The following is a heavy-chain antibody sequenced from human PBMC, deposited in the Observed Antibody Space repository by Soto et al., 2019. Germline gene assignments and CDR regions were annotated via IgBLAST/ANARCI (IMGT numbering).Heavy chain of an antibody. CDR3: ARGGYSGYDLWSPYYYYMDV. CDR1: GYTLTELS. D-gene: IGHD5-12*01. Sequence: ASVKVSCKVSGYTLTELSMHWVRQAPGKGLEWMGGFDPEDGETSYAQKFQGRVTMTRDTSTGTVYMELSSLRSEDTAVYYCARGGYSGYDLWSPYYYYMDVWGKGTTVTVSS. J-gene: IGHJ6*03. CDR2: FDPEDGET. V-gene: IGHV1-24*01.